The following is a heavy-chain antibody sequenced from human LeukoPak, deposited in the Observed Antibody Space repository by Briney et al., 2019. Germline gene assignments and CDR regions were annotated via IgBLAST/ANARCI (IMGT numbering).Heavy chain of an antibody. V-gene: IGHV3-30*02. CDR2: IRYDGSNK. J-gene: IGHJ4*02. CDR1: GFTFRSYG. D-gene: IGHD3-10*01. Sequence: PGGSLRLSCAASGFTFRSYGMHWVRQAPGKGLEGVAFIRYDGSNKYYADSVKGRFTISRDNSKNTLYLEVISLTAEDTAVYYCAKDDAWLRFGEWSQGTLVTVSS. CDR3: AKDDAWLRFGE.